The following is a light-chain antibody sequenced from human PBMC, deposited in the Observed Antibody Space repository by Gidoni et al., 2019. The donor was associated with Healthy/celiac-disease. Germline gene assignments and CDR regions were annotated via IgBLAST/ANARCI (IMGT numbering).Light chain of an antibody. V-gene: IGKV4-1*01. CDR3: QQYYSTPLLT. J-gene: IGKJ4*01. CDR1: QSVLYSSNNKNY. CDR2: WAS. Sequence: DIVMTQSPDSLAVSRGERATINCKSSQSVLYSSNNKNYLAWYQQKPGQPPKLLIYWASTRESGVPDRFSGSESGTDFTLTISSLQAEDVAVYYCQQYYSTPLLTFGGGTKVEIK.